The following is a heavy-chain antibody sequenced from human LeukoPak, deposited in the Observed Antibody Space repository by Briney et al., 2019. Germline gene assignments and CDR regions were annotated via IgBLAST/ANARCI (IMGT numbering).Heavy chain of an antibody. CDR3: SKAGDTNYYRYGDY. J-gene: IGHJ4*02. CDR1: GFTVSSNY. D-gene: IGHD5-18*01. Sequence: GGSLRLSCAASGFTVSSNYMTWVRQAPGKGLEWVSVIHKNAITYYADPVKGRFTISRDNAKNTLYLQMNNLRGEDTALYYCSKAGDTNYYRYGDYWGQGTLVTVSS. V-gene: IGHV3-53*01. CDR2: IHKNAIT.